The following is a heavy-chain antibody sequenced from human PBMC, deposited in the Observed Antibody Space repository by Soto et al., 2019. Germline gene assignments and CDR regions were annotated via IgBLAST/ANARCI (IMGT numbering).Heavy chain of an antibody. V-gene: IGHV4-34*01. D-gene: IGHD3-3*01. Sequence: SETLSLTCAVYGGSFSGYYWSWIRQPPGKGLEWIGEINHSGSTNYNPSLKSRVTISVDTSKNQFSLKLSSVTAADTAVYYCARGVKRITIFGVVIDYYYYMDVWGKGTTVTVSS. CDR1: GGSFSGYY. CDR2: INHSGST. CDR3: ARGVKRITIFGVVIDYYYYMDV. J-gene: IGHJ6*03.